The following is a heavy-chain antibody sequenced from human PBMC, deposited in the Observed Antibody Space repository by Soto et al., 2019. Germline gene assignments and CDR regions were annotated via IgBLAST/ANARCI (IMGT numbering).Heavy chain of an antibody. CDR2: INHSGST. Sequence: QVQLQQWGAGLLKPSETLSLTCAVYGGSFSGYYWSWIRQPPVKGLEWIGEINHSGSTNYNPSLKSRVTISVYTSKNQFALKLSSVTAADTAVYYCAVRHPLLKTLDYWGQGTLVTVSS. CDR1: GGSFSGYY. J-gene: IGHJ4*02. V-gene: IGHV4-34*01. CDR3: AVRHPLLKTLDY.